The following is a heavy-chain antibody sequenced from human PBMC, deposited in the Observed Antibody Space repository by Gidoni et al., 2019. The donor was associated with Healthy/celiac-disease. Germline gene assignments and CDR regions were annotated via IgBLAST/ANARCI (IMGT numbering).Heavy chain of an antibody. Sequence: EVQLVESGGGLVKPGGSLRLSCTASGVTVKSYTMNWVRQAPGKGLEWVSSISSSSNYIYYADSVKGRFTISRDNAKNSLYLQMNSLRAEDTAVYYCARDLRGGYSVYDFSYWGQGTLVTVSS. CDR3: ARDLRGGYSVYDFSY. CDR1: GVTVKSYT. J-gene: IGHJ4*02. CDR2: ISSSSNYI. V-gene: IGHV3-21*01. D-gene: IGHD5-12*01.